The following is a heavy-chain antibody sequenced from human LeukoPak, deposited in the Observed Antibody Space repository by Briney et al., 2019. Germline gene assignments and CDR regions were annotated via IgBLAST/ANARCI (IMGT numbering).Heavy chain of an antibody. D-gene: IGHD3-10*02. V-gene: IGHV3-21*01. CDR2: ISSSCIYI. Sequence: GGSLRLYCADSGFTFSSYSMNWVRQAPGKGMGWVSSISSSCIYIYYADSVKGRFTISRDNAKNSLYLQMNSLRAEDTAVYYCAELGITMIGGVWGKGTTVTISS. J-gene: IGHJ6*04. CDR3: AELGITMIGGV. CDR1: GFTFSSYS.